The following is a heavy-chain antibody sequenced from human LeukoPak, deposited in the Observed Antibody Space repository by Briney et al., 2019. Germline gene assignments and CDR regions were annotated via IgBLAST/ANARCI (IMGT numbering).Heavy chain of an antibody. CDR3: AKPRGYSYGPFDY. Sequence: PGRSLRLSCAASGFTFSSYGMHWVRQAPGKGLEWVAVIWYDGSNEYYADSVKGRFTISRDNSKNTLYLQMNSLRAEDTAVYYCAKPRGYSYGPFDYWGQGTLVTVSS. J-gene: IGHJ4*02. CDR1: GFTFSSYG. CDR2: IWYDGSNE. D-gene: IGHD5-18*01. V-gene: IGHV3-33*06.